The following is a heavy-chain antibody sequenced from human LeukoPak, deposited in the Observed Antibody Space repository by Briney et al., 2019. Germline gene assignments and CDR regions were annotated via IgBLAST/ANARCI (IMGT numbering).Heavy chain of an antibody. Sequence: ESLKISCRGSGYSFTSDWIGWVRQLPGKGLGWMGIIYPGDSDTRYSPSFQGQVTISADKSISTAYLQWSSLKASDTAMYYCARYGYGGNAIDYWGQGTLVTASS. CDR3: ARYGYGGNAIDY. V-gene: IGHV5-51*01. D-gene: IGHD4-23*01. J-gene: IGHJ4*02. CDR2: IYPGDSDT. CDR1: GYSFTSDW.